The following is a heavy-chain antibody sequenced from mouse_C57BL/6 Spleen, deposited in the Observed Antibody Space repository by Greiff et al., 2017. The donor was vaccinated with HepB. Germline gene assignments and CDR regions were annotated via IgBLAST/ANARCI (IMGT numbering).Heavy chain of an antibody. D-gene: IGHD1-1*01. J-gene: IGHJ3*01. CDR2: IDPSDSYT. Sequence: VQLQQPGAELVMPGASVKLSCKASGYTFTSYWMHWVKQRPGQGLEWIGEIDPSDSYTNYNQKFKGKSTLTVDKSSSTAYMQLSSLTSEDSAVYYCASRSYGSSYGFAYWGQGTLVTVSA. CDR1: GYTFTSYW. V-gene: IGHV1-69*01. CDR3: ASRSYGSSYGFAY.